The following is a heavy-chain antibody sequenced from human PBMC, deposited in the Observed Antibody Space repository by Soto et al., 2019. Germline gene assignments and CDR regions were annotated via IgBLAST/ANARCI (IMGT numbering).Heavy chain of an antibody. V-gene: IGHV3-21*01. D-gene: IGHD6-6*01. CDR2: ISSSSSYI. CDR3: ARDLGIAAPSPHFDY. Sequence: PGGSLRLSCAASGFTFSSYSMNWVRQAPGKGLEWVSSISSSSSYIYYADSVKGRFTISRDNAKNSLYLQMNSLRAEDTAVYYCARDLGIAAPSPHFDYWGQGTLVTVSS. J-gene: IGHJ4*02. CDR1: GFTFSSYS.